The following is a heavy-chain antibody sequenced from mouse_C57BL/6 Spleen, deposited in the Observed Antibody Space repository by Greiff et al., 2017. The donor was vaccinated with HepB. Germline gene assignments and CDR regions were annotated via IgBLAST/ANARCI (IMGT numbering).Heavy chain of an antibody. D-gene: IGHD2-3*01. J-gene: IGHJ2*01. CDR3: ARAEDGYFYFDY. CDR1: GYAFSSYW. CDR2: IYPGDGDT. V-gene: IGHV1-80*01. Sequence: QVQLQQSGAELVKPGASVKISCKASGYAFSSYWMNWVKQRPGKGLEWFGQIYPGDGDTNYNGKFKGKATLTADNSSSTAYMQLSSLTSEDSAVYFCARAEDGYFYFDYWGQGTTLTVSS.